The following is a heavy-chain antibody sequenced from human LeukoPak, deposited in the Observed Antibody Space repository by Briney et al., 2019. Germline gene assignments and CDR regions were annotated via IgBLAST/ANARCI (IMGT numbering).Heavy chain of an antibody. Sequence: ASVKVSCKASGYTFISYDINWVRQGTGQGLECMGWMNPNSGNTGYAQKFQGRVTITRNTSISTAFMELSSLRSEDTAVYYCARAFSSAWYMNWFDPWGQGTLVTVSS. CDR3: ARAFSSAWYMNWFDP. V-gene: IGHV1-8*01. CDR2: MNPNSGNT. J-gene: IGHJ5*02. CDR1: GYTFISYD. D-gene: IGHD6-19*01.